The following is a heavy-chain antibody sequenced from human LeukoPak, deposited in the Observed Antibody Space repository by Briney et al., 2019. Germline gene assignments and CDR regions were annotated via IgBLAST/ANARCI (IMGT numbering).Heavy chain of an antibody. D-gene: IGHD4-11*01. Sequence: GGSLRLSCAASGFTFSSYEMNWVRQAPGKGLEWASAISGSGGSTYYADSVKGRFTISRDNSKNTLYLQMNSLRAEDTAVYYCAKGLTTVTTDFDYWGQGTLVTVSS. J-gene: IGHJ4*02. CDR2: ISGSGGST. CDR1: GFTFSSYE. CDR3: AKGLTTVTTDFDY. V-gene: IGHV3-23*01.